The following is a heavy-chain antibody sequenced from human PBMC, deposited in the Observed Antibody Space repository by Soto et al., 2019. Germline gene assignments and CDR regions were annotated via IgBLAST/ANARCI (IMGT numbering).Heavy chain of an antibody. CDR1: GGSISSSSYY. CDR3: ARGFLGYNPSYFDY. D-gene: IGHD5-12*01. CDR2: IYYSGST. Sequence: SETLSLTCTVSGGSISSSSYYWGWIRQPPGKGLEWIGSIYYSGSTYYNPSLKSRVTISVDTSKNQFSLKLSSVTAADTAVYYCARGFLGYNPSYFDYWGQGTLVTV. V-gene: IGHV4-39*01. J-gene: IGHJ4*02.